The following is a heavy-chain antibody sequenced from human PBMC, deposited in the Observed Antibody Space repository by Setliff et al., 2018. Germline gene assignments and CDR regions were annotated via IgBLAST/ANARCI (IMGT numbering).Heavy chain of an antibody. CDR3: ARYNSSAACFDL. J-gene: IGHJ5*02. CDR1: GDSITSGSVY. CDR2: IFPTGTT. D-gene: IGHD1-20*01. Sequence: NPSETLSLTCTVSGDSITSGSVYWSWIRQPAGKGLEWIGRIFPTGTTNYNPDLKSRVTMSVDTSKKRFSLMLRSVTAADAAIYYCARYNSSAACFDLWGPGTLVTVS. V-gene: IGHV4-61*02.